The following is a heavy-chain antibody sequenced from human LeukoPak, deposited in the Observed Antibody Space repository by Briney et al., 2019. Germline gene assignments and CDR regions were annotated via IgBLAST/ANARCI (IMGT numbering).Heavy chain of an antibody. V-gene: IGHV4-59*01. CDR3: ARGIAVEWLPI. CDR2: LCVSGST. J-gene: IGHJ4*02. D-gene: IGHD3-3*01. CDR1: GNSISNYN. Sequence: SETLSLTCTVSGNSISNYNCSWIWHPPPQGLEWIGYLCVSGSTNYNPYRKSRVTIAVDTSKNQFSLRLSSVTAADTAMYYCARGIAVEWLPIWGQGTLVTVSS.